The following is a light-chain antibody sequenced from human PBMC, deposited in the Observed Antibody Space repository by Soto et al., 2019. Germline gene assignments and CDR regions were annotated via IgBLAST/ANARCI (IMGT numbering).Light chain of an antibody. CDR2: DAS. CDR1: QDIRNY. V-gene: IGKV1-33*01. Sequence: SRMTHPTNSLSASVGDRVILTCQASQDIRNYLNWYQQKPGKAPKRLIYDASNLATGVPSRFSGSGSGTDFTFTISSLQPEDIATYYCQQYDNLPRPFCERAKV. J-gene: IGKJ1*01. CDR3: QQYDNLPRP.